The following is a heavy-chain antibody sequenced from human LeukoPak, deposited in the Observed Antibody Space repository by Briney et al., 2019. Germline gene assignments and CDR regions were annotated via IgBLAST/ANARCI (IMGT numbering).Heavy chain of an antibody. J-gene: IGHJ4*02. CDR1: GYTFTSYY. V-gene: IGHV1-46*01. CDR3: ARGVAGTIDY. CDR2: INPSGGST. D-gene: IGHD6-19*01. Sequence: ASVKVSCKASGYTFTSYYMHWVRQAPGQGLEWMGIINPSGGSTSYAQKFQGRVTMTRDTSTSTVYFEPSHLRSEDTTVYYCARGVAGTIDYWGEGTLVTASP.